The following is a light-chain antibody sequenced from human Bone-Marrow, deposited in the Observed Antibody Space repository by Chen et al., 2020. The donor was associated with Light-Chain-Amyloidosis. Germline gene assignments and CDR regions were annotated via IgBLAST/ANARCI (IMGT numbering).Light chain of an antibody. V-gene: IGKV3-15*01. J-gene: IGKJ2*03. CDR1: QSVSSK. CDR2: GAS. Sequence: EIVMTQSPATLSVSPGERAILSCRASQSVSSKLNWYHQKPGQAPRLLICGASTRATGIPARFSGSGSGTEFALTISSMQSEDFAVYYCHQYNNWPPGFGQGTKLEIK. CDR3: HQYNNWPPG.